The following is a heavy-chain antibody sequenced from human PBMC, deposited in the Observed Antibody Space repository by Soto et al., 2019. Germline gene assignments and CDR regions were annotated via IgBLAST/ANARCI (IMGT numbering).Heavy chain of an antibody. CDR1: GYTFTGYA. Sequence: QVQLVQSGAEEKKPGASVKVSCKASGYTFTGYAMHWVRQAPGQRLEWMGWINAGNGNTKYSQKFPGRVTITRDTSARTASLALSRLRPQASAVYYSALAVAVPADFHYWGQGTLVTVSS. CDR2: INAGNGNT. J-gene: IGHJ4*02. CDR3: ALAVAVPADFHY. V-gene: IGHV1-3*05. D-gene: IGHD6-19*01.